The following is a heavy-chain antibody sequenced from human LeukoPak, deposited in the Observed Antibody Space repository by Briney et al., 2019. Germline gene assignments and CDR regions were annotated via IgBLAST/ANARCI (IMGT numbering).Heavy chain of an antibody. CDR3: AHLVWEYVGGLDV. CDR2: ISGSGGST. J-gene: IGHJ6*02. D-gene: IGHD3/OR15-3a*01. CDR1: GFTFSSYA. V-gene: IGHV3-23*01. Sequence: PGGSLRLSCAASGFTFSSYAMSWVRQAPGKGLEWVSAISGSGGSTYYADSVNGRFTISRDNSKNTLFLQMHSLRVEDTAVYYCAHLVWEYVGGLDVWGQGTTVTVSS.